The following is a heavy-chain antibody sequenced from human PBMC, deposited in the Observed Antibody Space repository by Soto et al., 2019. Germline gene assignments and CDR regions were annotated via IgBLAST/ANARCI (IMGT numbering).Heavy chain of an antibody. Sequence: EVQLLESGGGLVQPGGSLRLSCAASGFTFSSYAMSWVRQAPGKGLEWVSAISGSGGSTYYADSVKGRFTTSRDHTKNTLYLQMNSLRAEDTAVYYCAKGPAAGTGYWGQGTLVTVSS. V-gene: IGHV3-23*01. CDR3: AKGPAAGTGY. CDR2: ISGSGGST. J-gene: IGHJ4*02. D-gene: IGHD6-13*01. CDR1: GFTFSSYA.